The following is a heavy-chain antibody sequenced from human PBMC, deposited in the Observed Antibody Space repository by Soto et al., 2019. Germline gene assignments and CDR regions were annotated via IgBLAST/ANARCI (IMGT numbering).Heavy chain of an antibody. J-gene: IGHJ6*02. CDR2: IIPIFGTA. CDR1: GGTFSSYA. Sequence: SVKVSCKASGGTFSSYAISWVRQAPGQGLEWMGGIIPIFGTANYAQKFQGRVTITADESTSTAYMELSSLRSEDTAVYYCAKGSYCSSTSCYYYYYGMDVWGQGTTVTVSS. CDR3: AKGSYCSSTSCYYYYYGMDV. D-gene: IGHD2-2*01. V-gene: IGHV1-69*13.